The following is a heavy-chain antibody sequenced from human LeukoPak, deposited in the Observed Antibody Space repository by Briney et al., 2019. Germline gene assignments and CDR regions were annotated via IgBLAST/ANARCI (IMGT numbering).Heavy chain of an antibody. V-gene: IGHV4-39*01. CDR3: ARHGRFGSGNYRTYFDP. D-gene: IGHD3-10*01. Sequence: SETLSLTCSVSGGSTSSSSYYWGWIRQPPGKGLEWIGSFYSSGSTYYNSSPKSRVTISVDTSRNQFSLKLSSVTAADTAVYYCARHGRFGSGNYRTYFDPGGRETLVTVSS. CDR1: GGSTSSSSYY. J-gene: IGHJ4*02. CDR2: FYSSGST.